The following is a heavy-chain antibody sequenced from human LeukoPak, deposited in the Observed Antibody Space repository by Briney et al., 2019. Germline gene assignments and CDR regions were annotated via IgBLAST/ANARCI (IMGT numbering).Heavy chain of an antibody. CDR2: ISSSSSYI. Sequence: PGGSLRLSCAASGFTFSSYSMNWVRQAPGKGLEWVSSISSSSSYIYYADSVKGRFTISRDNAKNSLYLQMNSLRAEDTAVYYCARGLAVAGTLAYYFDYWGQGTLVTVSS. J-gene: IGHJ4*02. CDR3: ARGLAVAGTLAYYFDY. CDR1: GFTFSSYS. D-gene: IGHD6-19*01. V-gene: IGHV3-21*01.